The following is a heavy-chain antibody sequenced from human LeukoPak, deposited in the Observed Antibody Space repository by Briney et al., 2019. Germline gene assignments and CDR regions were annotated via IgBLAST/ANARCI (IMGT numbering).Heavy chain of an antibody. J-gene: IGHJ4*02. V-gene: IGHV3-30-3*01. Sequence: GGSLRLSCAASGLTFSNAWMSWVRQAPGKGLEWVAIISYDGSDTYYTDSVKGRFTISRDNSKNTLYLQMNSLRAEDTAVYYCASARVVEVLATPTALDYWGQGTLVTVSS. CDR2: ISYDGSDT. CDR1: GLTFSNAW. CDR3: ASARVVEVLATPTALDY. D-gene: IGHD2-15*01.